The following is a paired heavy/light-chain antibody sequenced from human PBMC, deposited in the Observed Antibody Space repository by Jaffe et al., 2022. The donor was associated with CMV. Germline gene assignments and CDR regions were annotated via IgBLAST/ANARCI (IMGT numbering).Heavy chain of an antibody. CDR3: ARKRSSTWYFDL. Sequence: QLQLQESGPGLVKPSETLSLTCSVSGGSISSSIHYWGWIRQPPGRGLEWIGSIYYSGTTYYSLSLKSRVTISIDTSNNQFSLKVNSVTAADTAVYYCARKRSSTWYFDLWGRGTLVTVSS. V-gene: IGHV4-39*01. CDR1: GGSISSSIHY. CDR2: IYYSGTT. J-gene: IGHJ2*01. D-gene: IGHD2-2*01.
Light chain of an antibody. CDR1: STDVGGYNY. Sequence: QSALTQPASVSGSLGQSITISCTGTSTDVGGYNYVSWYQQHPGRAPKLMIYDVSNRPSGVSSRFSGSKSGNTASLTVSGLQAEDEADYYCSSFTRSSTSVFGTGTKVTVL. V-gene: IGLV2-14*03. CDR2: DVS. CDR3: SSFTRSSTSV. J-gene: IGLJ1*01.